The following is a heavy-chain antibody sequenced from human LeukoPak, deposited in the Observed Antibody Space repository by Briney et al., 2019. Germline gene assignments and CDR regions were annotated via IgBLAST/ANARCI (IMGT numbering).Heavy chain of an antibody. Sequence: GGSLRLSCAASGFTFSSYAMSWVRQAPGKGLDWVSGVSGSGGSTYYADSVEGRFTISRDNSKNTLYLQMSSLRAEDTAVYYCAKFASTTCCQSAFDIWGQGTMVTVS. CDR1: GFTFSSYA. D-gene: IGHD2-2*01. CDR3: AKFASTTCCQSAFDI. CDR2: VSGSGGST. V-gene: IGHV3-23*01. J-gene: IGHJ3*02.